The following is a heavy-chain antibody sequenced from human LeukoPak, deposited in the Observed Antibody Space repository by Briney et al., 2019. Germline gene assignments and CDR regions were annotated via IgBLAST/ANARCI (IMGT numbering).Heavy chain of an antibody. J-gene: IGHJ4*02. Sequence: GGSLRLSCAASGFTVSSNYMSWVRQAPGKGLEWVSFIYSGGSTYYADSVKGRFTISRDNSKNTLYLQMNSLRAEDTAVYYCARDPLDGDGDYAYWGQGTLVTVSS. V-gene: IGHV3-53*01. CDR2: IYSGGST. D-gene: IGHD4-17*01. CDR1: GFTVSSNY. CDR3: ARDPLDGDGDYAY.